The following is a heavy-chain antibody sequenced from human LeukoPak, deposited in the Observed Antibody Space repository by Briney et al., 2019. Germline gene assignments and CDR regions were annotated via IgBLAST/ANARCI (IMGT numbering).Heavy chain of an antibody. V-gene: IGHV4-31*03. D-gene: IGHD2-2*01. CDR2: IYYSGST. J-gene: IGHJ4*02. CDR3: ARHCSSTSCPIDY. Sequence: SETLSLTCTVSGGSISSGGYYWSWIRQHPGKGLEWIGYIYYSGSTYYNPSLKSRVTISVDTSKNQFSLKLSSVTAADTAVYYCARHCSSTSCPIDYWGQGTLVTVPS. CDR1: GGSISSGGYY.